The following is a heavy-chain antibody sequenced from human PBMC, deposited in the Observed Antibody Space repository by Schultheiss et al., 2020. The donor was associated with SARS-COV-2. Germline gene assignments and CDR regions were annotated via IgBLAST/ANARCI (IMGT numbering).Heavy chain of an antibody. CDR2: MSGSGSNS. CDR3: ARGVTTAGMDV. Sequence: GGSLRLSCAASGFTFPPYWLLLFRQAPGKGLEWVSAMSGSGSNSYYADSVKGRFTISRDNAKNSLYLQMNSLRAEDTAVYYCARGVTTAGMDVWGQGTTVTVSS. V-gene: IGHV3-21*04. CDR1: GFTFPPYW. J-gene: IGHJ6*02. D-gene: IGHD4-17*01.